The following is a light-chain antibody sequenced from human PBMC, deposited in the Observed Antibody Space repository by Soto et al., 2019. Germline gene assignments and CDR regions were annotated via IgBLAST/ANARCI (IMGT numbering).Light chain of an antibody. J-gene: IGKJ3*01. Sequence: DIQMTQSPSSLSASVGDRVTITCRASQDINNYLAWYQHKPGKVPKPLIYAASTLRSGVPSRFSGSGSGTDFTLDISSLQPEDVATYYCQNYNTVPPVTFGPGTKVDV. CDR3: QNYNTVPPVT. CDR2: AAS. CDR1: QDINNY. V-gene: IGKV1-27*01.